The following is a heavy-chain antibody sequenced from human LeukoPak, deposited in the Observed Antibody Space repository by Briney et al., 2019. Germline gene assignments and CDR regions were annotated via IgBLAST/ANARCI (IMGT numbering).Heavy chain of an antibody. CDR1: GGSISSGSYY. D-gene: IGHD3-10*01. V-gene: IGHV4-61*02. CDR3: ARRVGGNYCYYDMEV. Sequence: SETLSLTCNVSGGSISSGSYYWSWIRQPAGKGLEWIGRIYTSGTTNYNPSLKSRVTISVDTSKNQFSLNLNFVTAAGTAVYFCARRVGGNYCYYDMEVWGTGTTVTVSS. J-gene: IGHJ6*03. CDR2: IYTSGTT.